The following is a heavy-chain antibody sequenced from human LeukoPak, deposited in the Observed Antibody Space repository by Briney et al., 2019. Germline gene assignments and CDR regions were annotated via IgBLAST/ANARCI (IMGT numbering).Heavy chain of an antibody. J-gene: IGHJ4*02. Sequence: ASVKVSFTPSGYTFTDYYLHWVRQAPGQGLEWMGWINPNSNGTNYAQKFQGRVAMTRDTSLSTAYMELSRLTSDDTALYYCTRGTYLHLFDYWGQGTLVTVSS. D-gene: IGHD1-26*01. V-gene: IGHV1-2*02. CDR3: TRGTYLHLFDY. CDR2: INPNSNGT. CDR1: GYTFTDYY.